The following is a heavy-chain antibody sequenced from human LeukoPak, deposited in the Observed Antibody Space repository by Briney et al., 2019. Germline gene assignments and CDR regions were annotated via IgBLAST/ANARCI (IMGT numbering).Heavy chain of an antibody. J-gene: IGHJ4*02. V-gene: IGHV3-23*01. D-gene: IGHD4-17*01. CDR1: GFTFSSYA. CDR2: ISADASST. Sequence: GGSLRLSCAASGFTFSSYAMSWVRQAPGKGLEWVSTISADASSTYYADSVKGPITISRDNSKNTLFLQMNSLRAEDTAVYYCARGAYGDYDYWGQGTLVTVSS. CDR3: ARGAYGDYDY.